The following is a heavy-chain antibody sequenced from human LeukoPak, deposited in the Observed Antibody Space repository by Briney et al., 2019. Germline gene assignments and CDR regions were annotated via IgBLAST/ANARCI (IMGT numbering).Heavy chain of an antibody. D-gene: IGHD4-11*01. V-gene: IGHV3-66*01. CDR1: GFTVSSNY. CDR3: ARDDQVTDAFDI. J-gene: IGHJ3*02. Sequence: QPGGSLRLSCTVSGFTVSSNYMSWVRQAPGKGLEWVSVIYSGGRTYYAGSVKGRFTISRDNSKNTLYLQMNNLRAEDTAVYYCARDDQVTDAFDIWGRGAMVTVSS. CDR2: IYSGGRT.